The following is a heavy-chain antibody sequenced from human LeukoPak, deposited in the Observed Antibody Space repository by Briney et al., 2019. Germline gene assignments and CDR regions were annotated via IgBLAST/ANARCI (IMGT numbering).Heavy chain of an antibody. CDR2: IRSKAYGGTT. CDR3: TSLTTPNDY. V-gene: IGHV3-49*03. Sequence: PGGSLRLSCTASGFTFGDYAMSWFRRAPGKGLEWVGFIRSKAYGGTTEYAASVKGRFTISRDDSKSIAYLQMNSLKTEDTAVYYCTSLTTPNDYWGQGTLVTVSS. D-gene: IGHD3-22*01. J-gene: IGHJ4*02. CDR1: GFTFGDYA.